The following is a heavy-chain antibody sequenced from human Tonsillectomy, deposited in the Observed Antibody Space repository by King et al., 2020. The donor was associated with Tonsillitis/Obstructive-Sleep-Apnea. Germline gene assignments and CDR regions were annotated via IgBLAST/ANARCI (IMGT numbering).Heavy chain of an antibody. V-gene: IGHV1-8*01. CDR2: MNPNSGNT. CDR3: ARGIPLEWLLRFYYYYYMDV. D-gene: IGHD3-3*01. J-gene: IGHJ6*03. Sequence: VQLVESGAEVKKPGASVKVSCKASGYTFTSYDINWVRQATGQGLEWMGWMNPNSGNTGYAQKFQGRVTMTRNTSISTAYMELSSLRSEDTAVYYCARGIPLEWLLRFYYYYYMDVWGKGTTVTVSS. CDR1: GYTFTSYD.